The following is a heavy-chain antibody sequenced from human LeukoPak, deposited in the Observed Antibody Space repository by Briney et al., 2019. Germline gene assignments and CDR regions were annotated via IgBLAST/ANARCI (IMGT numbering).Heavy chain of an antibody. J-gene: IGHJ5*02. Sequence: QPGGSLRLSYAASGFTVSSNYMSWVRQAPGRGLEWVSVIYSGGSTYYADSVKGRFTISRDNSKNTLYLQMNSLRAEDTAVYYCARVVWGNWFDPWGQGTLVTVSS. V-gene: IGHV3-53*01. CDR2: IYSGGST. CDR1: GFTVSSNY. CDR3: ARVVWGNWFDP. D-gene: IGHD3-16*01.